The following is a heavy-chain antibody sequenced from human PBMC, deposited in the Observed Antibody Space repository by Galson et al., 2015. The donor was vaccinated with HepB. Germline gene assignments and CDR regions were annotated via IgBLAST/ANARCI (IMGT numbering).Heavy chain of an antibody. CDR2: ISYDGSNK. Sequence: SLRLSCAASGFTFSSNGMHWARQAPGKGLEWVAVISYDGSNKYYADSVKGRFTISRDNSKNTLYLQMNSLRAEDTAVYYCARDEVDSGSYWFGYWGQGTLVTVSS. CDR1: GFTFSSNG. CDR3: ARDEVDSGSYWFGY. D-gene: IGHD1-26*01. J-gene: IGHJ5*01. V-gene: IGHV3-30*03.